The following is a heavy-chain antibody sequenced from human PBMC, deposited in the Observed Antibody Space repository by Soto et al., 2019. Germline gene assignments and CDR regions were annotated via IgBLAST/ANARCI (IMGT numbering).Heavy chain of an antibody. V-gene: IGHV3-11*01. CDR3: ASGTNGAFVVY. CDR1: GFTFSDYY. Sequence: VQLVESGGGLVKPGGSLRLSCAASGFTFSDYYMSWIRQAPGKGLEWVSYISSRSSTIFYADSVKGRLTISRDNVKNSLYLQMNSLRAEDTAVYYCASGTNGAFVVYWGQGILVTVSS. D-gene: IGHD2-8*01. CDR2: ISSRSSTI. J-gene: IGHJ4*02.